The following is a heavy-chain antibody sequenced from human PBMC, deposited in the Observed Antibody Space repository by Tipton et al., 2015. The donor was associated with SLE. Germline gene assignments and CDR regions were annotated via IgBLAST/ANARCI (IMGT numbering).Heavy chain of an antibody. Sequence: TLSLTCTVSGGSISPYYWSWVRQPPGKGLEWIGYVYYSGSTMYNSSLRSRVTMAVDTSKNQFSLKLSSVTAADTAVYYCARGGEQLVRYYYYGMDVWGQGTTVTVSS. V-gene: IGHV4-59*01. J-gene: IGHJ6*02. CDR3: ARGGEQLVRYYYYGMDV. CDR1: GGSISPYY. D-gene: IGHD6-6*01. CDR2: VYYSGST.